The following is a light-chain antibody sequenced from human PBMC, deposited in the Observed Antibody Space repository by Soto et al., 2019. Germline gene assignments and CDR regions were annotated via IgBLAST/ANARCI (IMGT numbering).Light chain of an antibody. V-gene: IGKV3-11*01. CDR1: QYINTR. J-gene: IGKJ1*01. CDR3: HQRQSWPRT. CDR2: QTS. Sequence: IVLTHSPSTLSSFPFYRVTLSCRASQYINTRLAWYQHRPGQAPRLLIYQTSLRAAGIPARFSASGSGTDFTLTISDVQPEDFALYYCHQRQSWPRTFGQGTKVDI.